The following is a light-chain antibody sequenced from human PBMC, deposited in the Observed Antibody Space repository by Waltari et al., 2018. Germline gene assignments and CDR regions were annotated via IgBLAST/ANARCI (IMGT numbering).Light chain of an antibody. V-gene: IGLV2-23*02. CDR1: SSNVGSYNL. Sequence: QSALTQPASVSGSPGQSITISCSGSSSNVGSYNLVSWYQQNPGKAPKLMIYEVDKRASGIPGRFSGSKSDSTASLTISGLQAEDEAVYYCCSYAGSTFVFGGGTQLTVL. CDR3: CSYAGSTFV. CDR2: EVD. J-gene: IGLJ7*01.